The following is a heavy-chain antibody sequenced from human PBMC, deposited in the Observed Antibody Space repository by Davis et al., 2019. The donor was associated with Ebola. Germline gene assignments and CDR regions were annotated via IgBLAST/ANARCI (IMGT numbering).Heavy chain of an antibody. CDR1: GYTFTSYY. CDR3: ARVGLLSPFDY. CDR2: INSSGGST. V-gene: IGHV1-46*03. D-gene: IGHD2-21*02. J-gene: IGHJ4*02. Sequence: ASVKVSCKASGYTFTSYYMHWVRQAPGQGLEWMGIINSSGGSTSYAQKFQGRVTMTRDTSTSTVYMELSSLRSEDTAVDYCARVGLLSPFDYWGQGTLVTVSS.